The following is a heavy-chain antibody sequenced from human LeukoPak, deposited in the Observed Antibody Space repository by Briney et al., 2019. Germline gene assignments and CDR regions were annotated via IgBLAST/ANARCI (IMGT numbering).Heavy chain of an antibody. V-gene: IGHV3-30-3*01. Sequence: GGSLRLSCAASGFTFSSYAMPWVRQAPGQGQEWVAVISYDGSNKYYADSVKGRFTISRENSKNTLYPQMNSLRAEDTAVYYCARDTYSSGRRQFDYWGQGTLVTVSS. CDR3: ARDTYSSGRRQFDY. CDR1: GFTFSSYA. J-gene: IGHJ4*02. CDR2: ISYDGSNK. D-gene: IGHD6-19*01.